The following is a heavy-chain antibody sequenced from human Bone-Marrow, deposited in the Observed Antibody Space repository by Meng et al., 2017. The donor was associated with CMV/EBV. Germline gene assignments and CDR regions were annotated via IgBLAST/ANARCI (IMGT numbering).Heavy chain of an antibody. CDR3: ARSSSPLAGALEF. CDR2: IHYSGST. J-gene: IGHJ4*02. V-gene: IGHV4-59*01. Sequence: QVQLQESGPGLVKPSEPLSLTCTVSGGSISGFYWNWIRQPPGKGLEWIGYIHYSGSTNYNPSLKSRVTISVDTSKNQFSLKLSSVAAADTAVFYCARSSSPLAGALEFWGQGTLVTVSS. CDR1: GGSISGFY. D-gene: IGHD6-19*01.